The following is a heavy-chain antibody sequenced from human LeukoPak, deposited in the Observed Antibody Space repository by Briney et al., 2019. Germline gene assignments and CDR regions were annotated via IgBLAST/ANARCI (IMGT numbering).Heavy chain of an antibody. CDR1: GGSIISYY. D-gene: IGHD2-2*01. Sequence: SETLSLTSTVSGGSIISYYWSWIRQPPGKGLEWIGCIYYSGSTNYNPSLKSRVTISVDTSKNQFSLKLSSVTAADTAGSPCSTSCFTANYWGQGTLVTVSS. V-gene: IGHV4-59*12. CDR3: STSCFTANY. CDR2: IYYSGST. J-gene: IGHJ4*02.